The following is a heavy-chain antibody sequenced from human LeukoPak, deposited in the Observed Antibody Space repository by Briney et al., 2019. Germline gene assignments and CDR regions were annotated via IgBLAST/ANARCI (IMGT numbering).Heavy chain of an antibody. V-gene: IGHV4-38-2*02. CDR3: ARVWTGYPGHF. Sequence: SETLSLTCTVSNYSISSGYYGGWIRQPPGKGLEWIGSIYHSGSTYYNPSLKNRVTISVDTSKNQFSLSLSSATAADTAVYYCARVWTGYPGHFWGQGTLVTVSS. CDR2: IYHSGST. J-gene: IGHJ4*02. CDR1: NYSISSGYY. D-gene: IGHD3/OR15-3a*01.